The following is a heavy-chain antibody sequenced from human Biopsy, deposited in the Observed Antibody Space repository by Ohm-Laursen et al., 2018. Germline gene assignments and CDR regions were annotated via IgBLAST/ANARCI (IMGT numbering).Heavy chain of an antibody. J-gene: IGHJ6*02. V-gene: IGHV3-30*04. D-gene: IGHD6-6*01. CDR1: GFTFSSYP. CDR3: ARDSSRRAREGGMDV. CDR2: IAYNGSNK. Sequence: SLRLSCAASGFTFSSYPMHWVRQAPGKGLEWVADIAYNGSNKYYADSVKGRFTISRDNSKSTLYLQMNSLRVEDTAVYYCARDSSRRAREGGMDVWGQGTTVTVSS.